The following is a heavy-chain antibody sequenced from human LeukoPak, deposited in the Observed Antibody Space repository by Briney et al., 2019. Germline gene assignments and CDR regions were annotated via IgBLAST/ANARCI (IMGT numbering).Heavy chain of an antibody. Sequence: SETLSLTCTVSGGSISSYYWSWIRQPPGKGLEWVGYIYYSGSTNYNPSLKSRVTISVDTSKNQFSLKVSSVTAADTAVYYCARGSSWSYYFNYWGQGTLVTVSS. CDR2: IYYSGST. V-gene: IGHV4-59*08. CDR1: GGSISSYY. J-gene: IGHJ4*02. D-gene: IGHD6-13*01. CDR3: ARGSSWSYYFNY.